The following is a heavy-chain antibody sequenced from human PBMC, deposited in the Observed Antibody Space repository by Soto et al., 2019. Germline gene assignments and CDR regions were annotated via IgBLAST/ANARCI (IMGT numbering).Heavy chain of an antibody. CDR3: TRHGAYHNETSDN. Sequence: EVQLVESGGGLVQPGGSLKLSCVGSGINLSGSAMHWVRQALGKGLEWVGRIRSKRHTYATAYAASVEGRFTISRDDSRNTAYLQMNSLKAEDTAVYFCTRHGAYHNETSDNWGQGTLVTVSS. D-gene: IGHD1-1*01. CDR1: GINLSGSA. V-gene: IGHV3-73*02. J-gene: IGHJ4*02. CDR2: IRSKRHTYAT.